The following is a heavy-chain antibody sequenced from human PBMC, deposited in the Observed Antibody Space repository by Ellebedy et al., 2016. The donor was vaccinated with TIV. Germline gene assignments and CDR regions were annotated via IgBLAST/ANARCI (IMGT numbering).Heavy chain of an antibody. D-gene: IGHD3-16*01. CDR2: IKQDGSEK. V-gene: IGHV3-7*03. CDR1: GFTFSSYW. Sequence: GGSLRLSXAASGFTFSSYWMTWVRQAPGKGLEWVANIKQDGSEKNYVDSVKGRFTISRDNAKNSLHLQMNSLRADDTAVYYCAFTGEQHHFDYWGQGTLVTVSS. J-gene: IGHJ4*02. CDR3: AFTGEQHHFDY.